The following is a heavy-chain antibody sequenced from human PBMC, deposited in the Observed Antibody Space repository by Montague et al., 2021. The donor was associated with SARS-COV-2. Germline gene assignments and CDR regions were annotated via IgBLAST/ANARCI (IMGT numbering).Heavy chain of an antibody. Sequence: SLRLSCAASGFTFSTYWMSWVRQVPGKGLEWVANIKEDGTEKYYVDSVKGRFTISRDNAKSSLFLHMNSLRADDTAVYYRAKDKWGGLDYWGQGTLVTVSS. CDR3: AKDKWGGLDY. V-gene: IGHV3-7*01. D-gene: IGHD7-27*01. CDR1: GFTFSTYW. CDR2: IKEDGTEK. J-gene: IGHJ4*02.